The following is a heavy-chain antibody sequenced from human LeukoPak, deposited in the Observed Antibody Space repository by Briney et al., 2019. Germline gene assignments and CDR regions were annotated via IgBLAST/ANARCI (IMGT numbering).Heavy chain of an antibody. J-gene: IGHJ4*02. CDR1: GFTFSSYA. V-gene: IGHV3-23*01. D-gene: IGHD1-1*01. CDR2: ISGSGGST. Sequence: GGSLRLSCAASGFTFSSYAMSWVRQAPGKGLEWVSAISGSGGSTYYADSVKGRFTISRDNSKNTLYLQMNSLRAEDTAVYYCAEDTPKEEIPILDGWGQGTLVTVSS. CDR3: AEDTPKEEIPILDG.